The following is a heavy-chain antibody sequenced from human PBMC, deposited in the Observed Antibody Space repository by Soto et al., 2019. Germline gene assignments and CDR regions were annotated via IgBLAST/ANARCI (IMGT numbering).Heavy chain of an antibody. V-gene: IGHV3-66*01. CDR1: GFTVSSNY. J-gene: IGHJ2*01. Sequence: GGSLRLSCAASGFTVSSNYMSWVRQTPGKGLEWVSIIYTGGNTNYADSVKGRFTISRDKPKITLYLQMNSLTAEDTAVYYCVIQLRNWYFDLWGRGTLVTVSS. CDR3: VIQLRNWYFDL. CDR2: IYTGGNT. D-gene: IGHD3-16*01.